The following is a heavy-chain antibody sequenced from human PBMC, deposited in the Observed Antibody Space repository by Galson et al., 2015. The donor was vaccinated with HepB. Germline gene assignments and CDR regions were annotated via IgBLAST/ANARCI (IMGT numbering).Heavy chain of an antibody. CDR3: ARDNWGSIDS. J-gene: IGHJ4*02. V-gene: IGHV1-2*06. CDR2: IQPKDGGA. D-gene: IGHD3-16*01. CDR1: GYTFTDYS. Sequence: SVKVSCKASGYTFTDYSIHWVRQAPGQGLEWMGRIQPKDGGANYAQKFRGRVTLTRDTSINTAYMELSSLRSDDRAVFFCARDNWGSIDSWGQGTLVTVSS.